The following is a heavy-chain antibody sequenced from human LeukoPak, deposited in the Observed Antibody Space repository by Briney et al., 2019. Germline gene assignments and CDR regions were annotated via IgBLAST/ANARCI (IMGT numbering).Heavy chain of an antibody. CDR3: ARDYRGNWFDP. Sequence: SETLSLTCTVSGGSISSGDYYWSWIRQPPGKGLEWIGYIYYSGTTYYNPSLKSRVTISVDTSKNQFSLKLSSVTAAGTAVYYCARDYRGNWFDPWGQGTLVTVSS. D-gene: IGHD1-26*01. V-gene: IGHV4-30-4*01. CDR2: IYYSGTT. J-gene: IGHJ5*02. CDR1: GGSISSGDYY.